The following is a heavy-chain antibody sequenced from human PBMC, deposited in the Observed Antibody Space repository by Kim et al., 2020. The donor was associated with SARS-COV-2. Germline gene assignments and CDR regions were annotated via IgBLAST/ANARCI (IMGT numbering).Heavy chain of an antibody. Sequence: VKGRFTISIDNSKNTLYLQMNSLRAEDTAVYYCAKERIAALLYYYYGMDVWGQGTTVTVSS. V-gene: IGHV3-23*01. CDR3: AKERIAALLYYYYGMDV. D-gene: IGHD6-6*01. J-gene: IGHJ6*02.